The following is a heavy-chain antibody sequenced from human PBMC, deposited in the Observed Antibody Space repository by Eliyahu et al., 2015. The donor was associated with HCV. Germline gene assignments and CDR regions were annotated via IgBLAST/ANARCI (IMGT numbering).Heavy chain of an antibody. J-gene: IGHJ4*02. V-gene: IGHV3-30*18. CDR3: AKDIRRWNFYYDGSGCFDY. Sequence: QVQLVESGGGVVQPGRSLRLXCAASGFTFSTYGMHWVRRAPCKGLEWVAVISYDGNNKYYPDSVKGRFTISRDNSKNTLYLQMNSLRAEDTAVYYCAKDIRRWNFYYDGSGCFDYWGQGILVTVSS. CDR2: ISYDGNNK. D-gene: IGHD3-22*01. CDR1: GFTFSTYG.